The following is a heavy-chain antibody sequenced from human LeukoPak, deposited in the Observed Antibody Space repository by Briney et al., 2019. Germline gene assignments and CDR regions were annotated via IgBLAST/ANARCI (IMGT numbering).Heavy chain of an antibody. CDR1: GGTFSSYA. Sequence: SVKVSCKASGGTFSSYAISWVRQAPGQGLEWMGRIIPIFGTANYAQKFQGRVTITADKSTSTAYMELSSLRSEDTAVYYCARLHDYGEEFDYWGQGTLVTVSS. D-gene: IGHD4-17*01. CDR2: IIPIFGTA. V-gene: IGHV1-69*06. CDR3: ARLHDYGEEFDY. J-gene: IGHJ4*02.